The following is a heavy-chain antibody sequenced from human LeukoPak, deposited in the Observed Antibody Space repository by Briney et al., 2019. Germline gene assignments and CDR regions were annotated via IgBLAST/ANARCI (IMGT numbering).Heavy chain of an antibody. CDR3: ARGRYRHYYGSGSPPNDAFDI. V-gene: IGHV4-34*01. D-gene: IGHD3-10*01. CDR1: GGSFSGYY. J-gene: IGHJ3*02. Sequence: PSETLSLTCAVYGGSFSGYYWSWIRQPPGKGLEWIGEINHSGSTNYNPSLKSRVTISVDTSKNQFSLKLSSVTAADTVVYYCARGRYRHYYGSGSPPNDAFDIWGQGTMVTVSS. CDR2: INHSGST.